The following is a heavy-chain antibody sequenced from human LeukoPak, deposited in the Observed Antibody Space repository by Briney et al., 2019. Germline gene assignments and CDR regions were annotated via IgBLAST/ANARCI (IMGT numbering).Heavy chain of an antibody. CDR1: GGTISSGYY. J-gene: IGHJ5*02. Sequence: SETLSLTCTVSGGTISSGYYWSWVRQHPGKGLEWIGTIYESGSTYYNPSLKSRVTISLDTSNNQFSLKLSSVAAVDTAVYYCARDWSGLNWFDPWGQGTLVTVSS. CDR3: ARDWSGLNWFDP. CDR2: IYESGST. D-gene: IGHD3-3*01. V-gene: IGHV4-38-2*02.